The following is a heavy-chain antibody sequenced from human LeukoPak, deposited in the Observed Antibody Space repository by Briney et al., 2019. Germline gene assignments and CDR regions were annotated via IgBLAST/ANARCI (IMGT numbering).Heavy chain of an antibody. Sequence: PSETLSLTCIVSGSSINSVYYWGWIRQPPGKGLEGIGTISDRGSTYNNPSLKSRVTISVDTSKNQLSLKLTSVTAADTAVYYCARLPGASRPRYYFDYWGQGTLVTVSS. CDR2: ISDRGST. V-gene: IGHV4-38-2*02. D-gene: IGHD6-6*01. CDR1: GSSINSVYY. CDR3: ARLPGASRPRYYFDY. J-gene: IGHJ4*02.